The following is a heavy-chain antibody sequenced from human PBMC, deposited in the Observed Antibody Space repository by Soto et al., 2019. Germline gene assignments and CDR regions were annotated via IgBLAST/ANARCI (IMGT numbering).Heavy chain of an antibody. J-gene: IGHJ4*02. CDR2: ISGSGGST. V-gene: IGHV3-23*01. CDR1: GFTFSSYE. D-gene: IGHD3-16*01. CDR3: AKRDIRLWIDY. Sequence: GGSLRLSCAASGFTFSSYEMNWVRQAPGKGLEWVSAISGSGGSTYYADSVKGRFTISRDNSKNTLYLQMNSLRAEDTAVYYCAKRDIRLWIDYWGQGTLVTVSS.